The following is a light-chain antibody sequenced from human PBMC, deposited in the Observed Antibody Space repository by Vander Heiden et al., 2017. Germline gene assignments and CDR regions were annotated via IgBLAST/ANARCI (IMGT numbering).Light chain of an antibody. CDR2: GAY. J-gene: IGKJ2*01. CDR1: QGVSYN. V-gene: IGKV3-15*01. Sequence: EIVMPHPPAPLSSSSGDRPPLSCRTSQGVSYNLAWYHKKPGQAPRLLIYGAYPRATGIPARCSGSGSGTEFTLTSSSLQSEDFALYYCQQYNNWPKTFGQGTKLEIK. CDR3: QQYNNWPKT.